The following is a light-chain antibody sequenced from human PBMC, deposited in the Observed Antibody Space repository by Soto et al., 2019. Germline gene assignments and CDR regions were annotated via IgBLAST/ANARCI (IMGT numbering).Light chain of an antibody. Sequence: QSVLTQAASVSGSPGQSITISCTGTSSDVGSFAFVSWYQQHPGKAPKLIIYEVTHRPSGVSNRFSGSKSGNTASLTISGLQAEDEAEYFCSSYTTSSTLVVFGGGTHLTVL. J-gene: IGLJ3*02. CDR3: SSYTTSSTLVV. CDR1: SSDVGSFAF. V-gene: IGLV2-14*01. CDR2: EVT.